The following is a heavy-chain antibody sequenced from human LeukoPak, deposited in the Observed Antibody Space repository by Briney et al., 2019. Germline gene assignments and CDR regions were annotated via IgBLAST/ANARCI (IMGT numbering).Heavy chain of an antibody. Sequence: SETLSLTCTVSGGSISSSSYYWGWIRQPPGKGLEWIGSIYYSGSTYYNPSLKSRVTISVDTSKNQFSLKLSSVTAADTAVYYCARWLRSKGYFDYWGQGTLVTVSS. J-gene: IGHJ4*02. V-gene: IGHV4-39*01. D-gene: IGHD5-12*01. CDR2: IYYSGST. CDR3: ARWLRSKGYFDY. CDR1: GGSISSSSYY.